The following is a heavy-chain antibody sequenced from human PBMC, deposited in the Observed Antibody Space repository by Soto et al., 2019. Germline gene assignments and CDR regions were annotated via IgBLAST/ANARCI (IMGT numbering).Heavy chain of an antibody. CDR1: GFTFTSSA. Sequence: ASVKVSCKASGFTFTSSAVQWVRQARGQRLKWIGWIVVGSGNTNYAQKFQERVTITRDMSTSTAYMELSSLRSEDTAVYYCAADQAYYYDSSGYYDLDYWGQGTLVTVSS. V-gene: IGHV1-58*01. CDR3: AADQAYYYDSSGYYDLDY. CDR2: IVVGSGNT. J-gene: IGHJ4*02. D-gene: IGHD3-22*01.